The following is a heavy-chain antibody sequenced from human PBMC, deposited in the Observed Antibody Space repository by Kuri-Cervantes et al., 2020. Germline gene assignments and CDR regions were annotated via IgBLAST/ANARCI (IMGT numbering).Heavy chain of an antibody. CDR3: ARGRWELLYYGMDV. D-gene: IGHD1-26*01. CDR2: MNPNSGNT. Sequence: ASVKVSCKASGYTFTSYDINWVRQATGQGLEWMGWMNPNSGNTGYAQKFQGRVTMTRNTSISTAYMELSSLRAEDTAVYYCARGRWELLYYGMDVWGQGTTVTVSS. CDR1: GYTFTSYD. V-gene: IGHV1-8*01. J-gene: IGHJ6*02.